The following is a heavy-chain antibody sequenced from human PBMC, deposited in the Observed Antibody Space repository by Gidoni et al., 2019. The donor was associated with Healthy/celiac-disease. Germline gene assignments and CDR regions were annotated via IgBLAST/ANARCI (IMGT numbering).Heavy chain of an antibody. J-gene: IGHJ4*02. CDR2: VKQEGSEK. CDR1: GFPFSSHW. CDR3: ARDQGTKYYDFWSGYPNYFDY. Sequence: EVQLVESGGGLVPPGGSLRLSCAAPGFPFSSHWMSLVRKAPGKGLEGVANVKQEGSEKYYVDTVKGQFTISRDNAKNSLYLQMNSLRAEDTAVYYCARDQGTKYYDFWSGYPNYFDYWGQGTLVTVSS. V-gene: IGHV3-7*01. D-gene: IGHD3-3*01.